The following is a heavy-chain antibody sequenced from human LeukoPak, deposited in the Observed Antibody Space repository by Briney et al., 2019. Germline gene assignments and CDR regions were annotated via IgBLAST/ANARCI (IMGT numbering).Heavy chain of an antibody. J-gene: IGHJ4*02. CDR1: GFTFSSYA. Sequence: GGSLRLSCAASGFTFSSYAMSWVRQAPGKGLEWGSRISGSGGTTYYADSVKGRFTISRDNSKNTLYLQMNSLRAEDTAVYYCAKEAEYSSSHYFDYWGQGTLVTVSS. D-gene: IGHD6-6*01. CDR2: ISGSGGTT. V-gene: IGHV3-23*01. CDR3: AKEAEYSSSHYFDY.